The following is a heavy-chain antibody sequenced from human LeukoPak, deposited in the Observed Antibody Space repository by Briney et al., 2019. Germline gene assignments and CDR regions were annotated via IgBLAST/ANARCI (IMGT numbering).Heavy chain of an antibody. D-gene: IGHD2-21*02. CDR1: GGSISNYY. V-gene: IGHV4-4*07. J-gene: IGHJ5*02. Sequence: SETLSLTCTVSGGSISNYYWSWIRQPAGKGLKWIGRMYTSGSTNYNPSLKSRVTMSVDTSKNQFSLKLSSVTAADTAVYYFARNLVYCDGDCYSRWFDPWGQGTLVTVSS. CDR2: MYTSGST. CDR3: ARNLVYCDGDCYSRWFDP.